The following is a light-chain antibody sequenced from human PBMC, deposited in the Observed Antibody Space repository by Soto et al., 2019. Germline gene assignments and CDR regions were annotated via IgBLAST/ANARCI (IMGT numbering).Light chain of an antibody. Sequence: EIVMTQSPATLSVSPGERATLSCRASQSVSSNLAWYQQKPGQAPRLLITGVSSRATGIPARFSGSGSGTEFTLTISSLQSEDFAVYYCQQYTDWPRTFGQGTKVDIK. CDR3: QQYTDWPRT. CDR1: QSVSSN. J-gene: IGKJ1*01. CDR2: GVS. V-gene: IGKV3D-15*01.